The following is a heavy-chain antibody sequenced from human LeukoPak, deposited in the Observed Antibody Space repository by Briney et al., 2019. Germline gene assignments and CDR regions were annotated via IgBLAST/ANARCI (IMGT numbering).Heavy chain of an antibody. J-gene: IGHJ4*02. CDR1: GGSISSYY. CDR2: IYYSGST. V-gene: IGHV4-59*01. D-gene: IGHD3-10*01. CDR3: ARGPGYYYGSGSYRLDY. Sequence: SETLSLTCTVSGGSISSYYWSWIRQPPGKGLEWIGYIYYSGSTNYNPSLKSRVTISVDTSKNQFSLKLSSVTAADTAVYYCARGPGYYYGSGSYRLDYWGQGTLVTVSS.